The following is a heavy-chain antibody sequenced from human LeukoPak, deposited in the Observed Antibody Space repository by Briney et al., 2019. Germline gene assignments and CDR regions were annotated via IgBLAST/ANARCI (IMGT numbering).Heavy chain of an antibody. D-gene: IGHD4-17*01. Sequence: GGSLRLSCAASGFTFSSYAMSWVRQAPGKGLEWVSAISGSGGSTYYADSVKGRFTISRGNSKNTLYLQMNSLRAEDTAVYYCAKGGLGYGDYPFDYWGQGTLVTVSS. CDR2: ISGSGGST. CDR3: AKGGLGYGDYPFDY. V-gene: IGHV3-23*01. J-gene: IGHJ4*02. CDR1: GFTFSSYA.